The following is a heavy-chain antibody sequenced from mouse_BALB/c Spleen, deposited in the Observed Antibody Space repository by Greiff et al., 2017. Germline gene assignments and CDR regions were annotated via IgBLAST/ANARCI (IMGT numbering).Heavy chain of an antibody. J-gene: IGHJ2*01. D-gene: IGHD2-12*01. V-gene: IGHV5-4*02. CDR3: ARDTERCYSGYYFDY. CDR1: GFTFSDYY. Sequence: EVKLVESGGGLVKPGGSLKLSCAASGFTFSDYYMYWVRQTPEKRLEWVATISDGGSYTYYPDSVKGRFTISRDNAKNNLYLQMSSLKSEDTAMYSCARDTERCYSGYYFDYWGQGTTLTVSS. CDR2: ISDGGSYT.